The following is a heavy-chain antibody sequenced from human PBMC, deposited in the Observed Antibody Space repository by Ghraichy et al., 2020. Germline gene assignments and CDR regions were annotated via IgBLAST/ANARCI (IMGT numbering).Heavy chain of an antibody. Sequence: SLTCTVSGGSISSYYWSWIRQPPGKGLEWIGYIYYSGSTNYNPSLKSRVTISVDTSKNQFSLKLSSVTAADTAVYYCARGAWQQLADYWGQGTLVTVSS. CDR1: GGSISSYY. D-gene: IGHD6-13*01. V-gene: IGHV4-59*01. CDR3: ARGAWQQLADY. J-gene: IGHJ4*02. CDR2: IYYSGST.